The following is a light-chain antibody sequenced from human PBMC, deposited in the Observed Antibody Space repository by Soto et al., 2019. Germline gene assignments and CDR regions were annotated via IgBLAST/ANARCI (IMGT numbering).Light chain of an antibody. J-gene: IGKJ3*01. Sequence: DIQMTQSPSSLSASVGDRVTITCRASQGIGKYLAWYQQKPGEIPKLLIYTASTLQSGVPSRFSGSGYGTDFTLTISSLQPEDVATYYWQRYNSAPFTFGPGTKVDVK. CDR2: TAS. V-gene: IGKV1-27*01. CDR3: QRYNSAPFT. CDR1: QGIGKY.